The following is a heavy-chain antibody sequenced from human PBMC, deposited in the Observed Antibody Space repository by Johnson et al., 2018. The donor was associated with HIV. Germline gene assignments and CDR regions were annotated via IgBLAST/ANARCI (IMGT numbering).Heavy chain of an antibody. CDR3: AGDVGGWGYRHAFDM. V-gene: IGHV3-33*08. J-gene: IGHJ3*02. CDR2: ISFDGNLK. CDR1: GLSFSNFG. D-gene: IGHD5-12*01. Sequence: QMLLVESGGGVVQPGKSLTLSCVGSGLSFSNFGIHWVRQAPGKGPEWVAVISFDGNLKKYADSVKGRFTISRDNAKNSVYLQMNSLRAEDTALYYCAGDVGGWGYRHAFDMWGQGTMVTVSS.